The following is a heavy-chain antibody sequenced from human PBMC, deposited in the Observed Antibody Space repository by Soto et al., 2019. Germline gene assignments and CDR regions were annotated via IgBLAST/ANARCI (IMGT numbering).Heavy chain of an antibody. CDR2: INNSGST. Sequence: QVQLQQWGAGLLKPSETLSLTCAVYGGSFSGYYWSWIRQPPGKGLQWIGEINNSGSTNYNPSLKSRVTISVDTSRNQFSLKLSSVTAADTAVYYCARDQPVDNYYYYYYGMDVWGRGTTVTVSS. D-gene: IGHD1-1*01. CDR1: GGSFSGYY. J-gene: IGHJ6*02. CDR3: ARDQPVDNYYYYYYGMDV. V-gene: IGHV4-34*01.